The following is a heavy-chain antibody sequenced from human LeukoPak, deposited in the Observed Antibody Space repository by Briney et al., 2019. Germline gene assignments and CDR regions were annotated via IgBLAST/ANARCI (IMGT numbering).Heavy chain of an antibody. CDR3: ARNGGPYAFDI. D-gene: IGHD4-23*01. V-gene: IGHV3-7*01. Sequence: GGSLRLSCAASGFTFSSYWMSWVRQAPGKGLEWVANIKQDGSEKYYVDSVKGRFTISRDNAKNSLYPQMNSLRAEDTAVYYCARNGGPYAFDIWGQGTMVTVSS. CDR2: IKQDGSEK. CDR1: GFTFSSYW. J-gene: IGHJ3*02.